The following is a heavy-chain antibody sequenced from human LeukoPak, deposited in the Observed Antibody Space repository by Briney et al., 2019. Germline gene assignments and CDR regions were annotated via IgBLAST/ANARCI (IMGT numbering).Heavy chain of an antibody. CDR1: GFTFSSYG. D-gene: IGHD3-22*01. CDR3: AKDDVRYYYDSSGYYHIGY. CDR2: ISYDGSNK. J-gene: IGHJ4*02. V-gene: IGHV3-30*18. Sequence: GRSLRLSCAASGFTFSSYGMHWVRQAPGKGLEWVAVISYDGSNKYYADSVKGRFTISRGNSKNTLYLQMNSLRAEDTAVYYCAKDDVRYYYDSSGYYHIGYWGQGTLVTVSS.